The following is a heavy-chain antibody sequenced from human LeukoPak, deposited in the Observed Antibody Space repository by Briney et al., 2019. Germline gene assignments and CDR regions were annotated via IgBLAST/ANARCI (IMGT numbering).Heavy chain of an antibody. CDR3: ARGRYCSADICSGGDAFDI. V-gene: IGHV4-4*07. Sequence: PSETLSLTCTVSGGSINNYYWSWIRQPAGKGLEGIGRIYTRGSTNYNPPLKSRVTMSVDTSKNQLPLKLSSVTAADTAVYYCARGRYCSADICSGGDAFDIWGQGTMVSVSS. CDR1: GGSINNYY. CDR2: IYTRGST. D-gene: IGHD2-15*01. J-gene: IGHJ3*02.